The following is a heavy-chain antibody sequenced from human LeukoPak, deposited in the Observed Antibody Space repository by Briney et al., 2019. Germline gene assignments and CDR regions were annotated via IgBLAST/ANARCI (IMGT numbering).Heavy chain of an antibody. CDR3: ARGDIVVVPAAMGNWFDP. CDR2: INHSGST. D-gene: IGHD2-2*01. CDR1: GGSFSGYY. V-gene: IGHV4-34*01. J-gene: IGHJ5*02. Sequence: SETLSLTCAVYGGSFSGYYWSWIRQLPGKGLEWIGEINHSGSTNYNPSLKSRVTISVDTSKNQFSLKLSSVTAADTAVYYCARGDIVVVPAAMGNWFDPWGQGTLVTVSS.